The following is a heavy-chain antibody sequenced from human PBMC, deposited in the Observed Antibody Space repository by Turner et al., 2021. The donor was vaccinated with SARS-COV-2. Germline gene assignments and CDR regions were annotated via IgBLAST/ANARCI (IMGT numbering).Heavy chain of an antibody. CDR2: IYSGGST. CDR3: ASEAAAGNFHGWFDP. CDR1: GFTVSSHY. Sequence: EVQLVESGGVLVHRGGSRRLPRAASGFTVSSHYMSWVRQAPGEWRVWVSVIYSGGSTYYADSVKGRFTITRDNSKNTLYLQMNSLRVEDTAVYSCASEAAAGNFHGWFDPWGQGTLVTVSS. V-gene: IGHV3-66*01. J-gene: IGHJ5*02. D-gene: IGHD6-13*01.